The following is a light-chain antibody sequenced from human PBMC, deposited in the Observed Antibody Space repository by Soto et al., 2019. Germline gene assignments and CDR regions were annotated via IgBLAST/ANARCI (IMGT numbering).Light chain of an antibody. J-gene: IGLJ2*01. CDR1: SSDVGGYNY. V-gene: IGLV2-14*03. CDR2: DVS. Sequence: QSVLTQPASVSGSPGQSITISCTGTSSDVGGYNYVFWYQHHPGKAPKLMIYDVSYRPSGVSNRFSGSKSGNTASLTISGLQAEDEADYYCSSYTSSSLVFGGGTKLTVL. CDR3: SSYTSSSLV.